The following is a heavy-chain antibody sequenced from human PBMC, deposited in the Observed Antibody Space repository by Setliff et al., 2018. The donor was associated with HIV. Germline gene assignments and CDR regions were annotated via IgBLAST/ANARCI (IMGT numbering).Heavy chain of an antibody. CDR3: AKGFLPSGYSYGFFDY. V-gene: IGHV3-21*01. J-gene: IGHJ4*02. CDR2: ISSISSYI. D-gene: IGHD5-18*01. CDR1: GFTFSTYS. Sequence: GGSLRLSCAASGFTFSTYSMNWVRQAPGKGLEWVSSISSISSYIYYADSVKGRLTISRDNAKNSLYLQMNSLRAEDTAVYYCAKGFLPSGYSYGFFDYWGQGTLVTVSS.